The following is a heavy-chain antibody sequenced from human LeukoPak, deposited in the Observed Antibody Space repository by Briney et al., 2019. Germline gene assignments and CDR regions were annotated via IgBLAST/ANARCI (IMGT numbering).Heavy chain of an antibody. V-gene: IGHV4-34*01. J-gene: IGHJ4*02. D-gene: IGHD1-14*01. Sequence: SETLSLTCAVYGGSFSGYYWSWIRQPPGKGLEWIGEINHSGSTNYNPSLKSRVTISVDTSKNQFSLKLSSVTAADTAVYYCARRTDYWGQGTLVTVSS. CDR1: GGSFSGYY. CDR3: ARRTDY. CDR2: INHSGST.